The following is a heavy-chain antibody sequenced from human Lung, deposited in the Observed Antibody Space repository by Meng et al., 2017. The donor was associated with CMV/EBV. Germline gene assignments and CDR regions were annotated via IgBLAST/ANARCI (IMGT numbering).Heavy chain of an antibody. CDR2: ISSSGSTI. V-gene: IGHV3-11*01. Sequence: EGSLRLXCAASGFTFSDYYMSWIRQAPGKGLEWVSYISSSGSTIYYADPVKGRFTISRENAKNTLYLQMNSLRAEDTAVYYCARVRRHGFWSGPFVDYWGPGKXVNGAS. CDR1: GFTFSDYY. CDR3: ARVRRHGFWSGPFVDY. J-gene: IGHJ4*02. D-gene: IGHD3-3*01.